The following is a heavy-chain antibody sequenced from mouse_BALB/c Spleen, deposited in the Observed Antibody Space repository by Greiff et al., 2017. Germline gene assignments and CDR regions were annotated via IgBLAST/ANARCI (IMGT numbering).Heavy chain of an antibody. CDR1: GYSFTGYN. D-gene: IGHD4-1*01. J-gene: IGHJ1*01. CDR2: IDPYYGGT. V-gene: IGHV1-39*01. CDR3: ARRTTGTTGWYFDV. Sequence: EVQRVESGPELEKPGASVKISCKASGYSFTGYNMNWVKQSNGKSLEWIGNIDPYYGGTSYNQKFKGKATLTVDKSSSTAYMQLKSLTSEDSAVYYCARRTTGTTGWYFDVWGAGTTVTVSS.